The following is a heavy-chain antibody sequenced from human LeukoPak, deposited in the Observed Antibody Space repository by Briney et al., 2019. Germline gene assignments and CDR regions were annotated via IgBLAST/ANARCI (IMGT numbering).Heavy chain of an antibody. D-gene: IGHD6-13*01. V-gene: IGHV3-23*01. CDR3: AKGSSWYRGYYYMDV. J-gene: IGHJ6*03. Sequence: PGGSLRLSCAASGFTFSSYSMNWVRQAPGKGLEWVSAISGSGETTYYADSVKGRFTISRDNSKNTLYLQMNSLRAEDTAAYYCAKGSSWYRGYYYMDVWGKGTTVTISS. CDR2: ISGSGETT. CDR1: GFTFSSYS.